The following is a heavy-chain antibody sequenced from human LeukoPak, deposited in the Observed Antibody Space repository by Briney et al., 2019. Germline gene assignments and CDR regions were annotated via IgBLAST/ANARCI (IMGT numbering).Heavy chain of an antibody. CDR3: ARAPHAFDI. CDR2: IYHSGST. CDR1: GGSISSGGFS. Sequence: SQTLSITCAVSGGSISSGGFSWSWIRQPPGKGLEWIGYIYHSGSTYYNPSLKSRVTISVDRSKNQFSLKLSSVTAADTAVYYCARAPHAFDIWGQGTMVTVSS. J-gene: IGHJ3*02. V-gene: IGHV4-30-2*01.